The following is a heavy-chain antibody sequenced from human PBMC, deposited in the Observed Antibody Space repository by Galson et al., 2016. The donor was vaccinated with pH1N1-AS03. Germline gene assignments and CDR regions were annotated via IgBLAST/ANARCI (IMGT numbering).Heavy chain of an antibody. CDR1: GYLFTNYW. D-gene: IGHD3-10*01. CDR2: IDLSDSYT. CDR3: ASYGSGSSPFDY. V-gene: IGHV5-10-1*01. J-gene: IGHJ4*02. Sequence: QSGAEVKQPGEPLTISCKTSGYLFTNYWIGWVRHMPGKGLEWMGRIDLSDSYTNYSPSFQGHVTISADKSIATAYLQWNSLKASDTAVYYCASYGSGSSPFDYWGQGTLVTVSS.